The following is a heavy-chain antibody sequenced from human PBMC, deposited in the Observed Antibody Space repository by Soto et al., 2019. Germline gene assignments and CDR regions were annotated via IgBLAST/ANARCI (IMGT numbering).Heavy chain of an antibody. D-gene: IGHD2-2*01. V-gene: IGHV3-9*01. J-gene: IGHJ4*02. CDR1: GFTFDDSA. CDR2: ISWNSGSI. CDR3: AKGDFRNVLPAAKFDY. Sequence: HPGGSLXLSCAASGFTFDDSAMHWVRQAPGKGLEWVSGISWNSGSIVYADSVRGRFTISRDNAKNSLYLQMNSLRAEDTALYYCAKGDFRNVLPAAKFDYWGQGALVTVSS.